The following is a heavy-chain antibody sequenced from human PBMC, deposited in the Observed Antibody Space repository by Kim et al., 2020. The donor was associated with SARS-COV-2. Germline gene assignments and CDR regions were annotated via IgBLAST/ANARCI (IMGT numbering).Heavy chain of an antibody. D-gene: IGHD6-6*01. Sequence: GTTGYAQNFQGKVTMIRDTSTSTLYIELSSLRSEDTAVYYCARGSSSEGIDYWGQGTLVTVSS. J-gene: IGHJ4*02. CDR2: GTT. V-gene: IGHV1-46*01. CDR3: ARGSSSEGIDY.